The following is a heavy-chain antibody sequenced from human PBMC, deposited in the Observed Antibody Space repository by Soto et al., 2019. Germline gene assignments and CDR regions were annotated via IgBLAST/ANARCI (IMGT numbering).Heavy chain of an antibody. CDR1: GFTFSSYW. V-gene: IGHV3-74*01. J-gene: IGHJ4*02. CDR3: ARETYRTFYFDK. D-gene: IGHD1-1*01. Sequence: PGGSLRLSCAASGFTFSSYWMHWVRQAPGKGLVWVSRINRDGSSANYADSVKGRFTISRDNAKNTLYLQMNSLRAEDAAVYYCARETYRTFYFDKWGQGALVTVSS. CDR2: INRDGSSA.